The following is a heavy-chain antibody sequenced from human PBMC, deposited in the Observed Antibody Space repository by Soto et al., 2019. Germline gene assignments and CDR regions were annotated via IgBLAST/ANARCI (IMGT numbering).Heavy chain of an antibody. D-gene: IGHD6-13*01. CDR2: TIPGSGTT. CDR3: ASSYGVSWYGDF. CDR1: GVSFNNYP. V-gene: IGHV1-69*01. J-gene: IGHJ4*02. Sequence: QVQLVQSGAEVTKPGSSVKVSCPSSGVSFNNYPVTWVRQAPGQGLEWMGVTIPGSGTTNYAQEFKGRVTIPADGSTSTVYMELSSLKYEDTALYYCASSYGVSWYGDFWGQGTLVTVSS.